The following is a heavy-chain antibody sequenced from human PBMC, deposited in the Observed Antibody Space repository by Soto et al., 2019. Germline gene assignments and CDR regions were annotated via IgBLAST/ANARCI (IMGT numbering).Heavy chain of an antibody. V-gene: IGHV3-11*05. CDR3: ARGSGSSLNWFDP. J-gene: IGHJ5*02. D-gene: IGHD6-13*01. CDR1: GFTLSDYY. CDR2: ISSSSSYT. Sequence: PGGSLRLSCAASGFTLSDYYMSWIRQAPGKGLEWVSYISSSSSYTNYADSVKGRFTISRDNAKNSLYLQMNSLRAEDTAVYYCARGSGSSLNWFDPWGQGTLVTVSS.